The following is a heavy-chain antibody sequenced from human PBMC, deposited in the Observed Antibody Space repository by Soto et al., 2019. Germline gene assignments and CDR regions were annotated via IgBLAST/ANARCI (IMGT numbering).Heavy chain of an antibody. J-gene: IGHJ6*02. CDR2: ISYDGSNK. Sequence: PGGSLRFSCAASGFTFSSYGMHWVRQAPGKGLEWVAVISYDGSNKYYADSVKGRFTISRDNSKNTLYLQMNSLRAEDTAVDYCAKEVWSGPMDVWGQGTTVTVSS. V-gene: IGHV3-30*18. CDR1: GFTFSSYG. D-gene: IGHD3-3*01. CDR3: AKEVWSGPMDV.